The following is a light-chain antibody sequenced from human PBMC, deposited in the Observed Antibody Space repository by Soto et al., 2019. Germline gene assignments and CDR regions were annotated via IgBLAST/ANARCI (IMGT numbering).Light chain of an antibody. Sequence: EIVLTQSPGTVSLSPGERATLSCRASQSVSSNYLAWYQQKRGQAPRLLIYGASSRATGIPDRFSGSGSGTDXXLXISXXEPEDFAVYYCQQYGGLPRTFGQGTKVEIK. J-gene: IGKJ1*01. CDR1: QSVSSNY. CDR3: QQYGGLPRT. CDR2: GAS. V-gene: IGKV3-20*01.